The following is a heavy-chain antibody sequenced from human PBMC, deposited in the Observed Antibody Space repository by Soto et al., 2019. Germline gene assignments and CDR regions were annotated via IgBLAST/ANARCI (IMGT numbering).Heavy chain of an antibody. CDR1: GGSFSSYY. J-gene: IGHJ4*02. V-gene: IGHV4-59*01. D-gene: IGHD3-22*01. CDR3: ARDAYSSGFYYFDY. CDR2: IYYTGTT. Sequence: SETLSLTCTVSGGSFSSYYWSWIRQPPGKGLEWIGYIYYTGTTAYNPSLKSRVTISVGTSKNQFSLKLSSVTAADTAVYYCARDAYSSGFYYFDYWGQGILVTVS.